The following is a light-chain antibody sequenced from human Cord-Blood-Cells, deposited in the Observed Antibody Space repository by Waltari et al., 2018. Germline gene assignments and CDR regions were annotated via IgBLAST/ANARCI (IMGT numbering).Light chain of an antibody. CDR1: RPTIGAGSD. V-gene: IGLV1-40*01. CDR2: GNS. CDR3: QSYDSSLSGYV. Sequence: QSVLPQPPSVSGAPGPRVPISCTGRRPTIGAGSDVPWYQQLPGTAPKLPIYGNSNRPSGVPDRFSGSKSGTSASLAITGLQAEDEADYYCQSYDSSLSGYVFGTGTKVTVL. J-gene: IGLJ1*01.